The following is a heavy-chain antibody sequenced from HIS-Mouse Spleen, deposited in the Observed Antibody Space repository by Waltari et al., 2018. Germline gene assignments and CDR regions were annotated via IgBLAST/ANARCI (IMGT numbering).Heavy chain of an antibody. CDR3: ARKGYYYGSGSYWYFDL. D-gene: IGHD3-10*01. Sequence: QVQLVQSGAEVKKPGASVKVSCKASGYTFTSYGISWVRPAPGQGLEWMGWISAYNGNTNYAQKLQGRVTMTTDTSTSTAYMELRSLRSDDTAVYYCARKGYYYGSGSYWYFDLWGRGTLVTVSS. CDR2: ISAYNGNT. CDR1: GYTFTSYG. J-gene: IGHJ2*01. V-gene: IGHV1-18*01.